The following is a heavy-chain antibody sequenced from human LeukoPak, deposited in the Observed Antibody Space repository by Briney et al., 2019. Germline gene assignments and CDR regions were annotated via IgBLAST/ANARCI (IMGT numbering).Heavy chain of an antibody. D-gene: IGHD6-6*01. V-gene: IGHV1-2*02. CDR1: EYTFTGYY. Sequence: ASVKVSCKASEYTFTGYYMHWVRQAPEQGLEWMGWINPNSGGTNYAQKFQGRVTMTRDTPISTAYMELSRLRSDDTAVYYCARGESIAGLGYWGQGTLVTVSS. CDR3: ARGESIAGLGY. CDR2: INPNSGGT. J-gene: IGHJ4*02.